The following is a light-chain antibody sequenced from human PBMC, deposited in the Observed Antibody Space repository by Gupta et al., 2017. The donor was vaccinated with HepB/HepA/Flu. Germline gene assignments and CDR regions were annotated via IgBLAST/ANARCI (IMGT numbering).Light chain of an antibody. CDR3: CSYAGTFLV. CDR1: SSDVGGYNY. CDR2: DVS. V-gene: IGLV2-11*01. Sequence: QSALTQPRSVSGSPGPSVTISCTGTSSDVGGYNYVSWYQQPPGKAPKLMIYDVSQRPSGVPDRFSGSKSGNTASLTISGLQAEDEADYYCCSYAGTFLVFGGGTKLTVL. J-gene: IGLJ2*01.